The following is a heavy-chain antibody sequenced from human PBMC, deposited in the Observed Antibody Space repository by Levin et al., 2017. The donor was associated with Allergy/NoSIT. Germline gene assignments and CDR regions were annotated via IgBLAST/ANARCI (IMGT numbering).Heavy chain of an antibody. D-gene: IGHD4-11*01. CDR3: AREPSGTTIKIGHYMDV. J-gene: IGHJ6*03. CDR2: IYSGGST. V-gene: IGHV3-53*01. CDR1: GFTVSSNY. Sequence: LPGGSLRLSCAASGFTVSSNYMSWVRQAPGKGLEWVSVIYSGGSTYYADSVKGRFTISRDNSKNTLYLQMNSLRAEDTAVYYCAREPSGTTIKIGHYMDVWGKGTTVTVSS.